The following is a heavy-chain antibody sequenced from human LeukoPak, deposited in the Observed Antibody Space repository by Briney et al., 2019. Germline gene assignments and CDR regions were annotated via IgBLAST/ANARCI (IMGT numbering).Heavy chain of an antibody. CDR1: GFTFSSYG. J-gene: IGHJ3*02. D-gene: IGHD6-13*01. CDR2: IWYDGSNK. V-gene: IGHV3-33*01. CDR3: ARDGFSIAAAGNPSDAFDI. Sequence: GGSLRLSCAASGFTFSSYGTHWVRQAPGKGLEGVAVIWYDGSNKYYADSVKGRFTISRDNSKNTLYLQMNSLRAEDTAVYYCARDGFSIAAAGNPSDAFDIWGQGTMVTVSS.